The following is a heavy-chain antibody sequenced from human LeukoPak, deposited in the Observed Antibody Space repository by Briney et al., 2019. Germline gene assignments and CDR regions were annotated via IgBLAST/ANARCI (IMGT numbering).Heavy chain of an antibody. Sequence: GGSLRLSCAASGFTFSSYAMRWVRQAPGKGLEWVSAISGSGGSTYYADSVKGRFTISRDNSKNTLYLQMNSLRAEDTAVYYCAKDPQTYYYGSGSPDYWGQGTLVTVS. CDR1: GFTFSSYA. D-gene: IGHD3-10*01. V-gene: IGHV3-23*01. CDR2: ISGSGGST. J-gene: IGHJ4*02. CDR3: AKDPQTYYYGSGSPDY.